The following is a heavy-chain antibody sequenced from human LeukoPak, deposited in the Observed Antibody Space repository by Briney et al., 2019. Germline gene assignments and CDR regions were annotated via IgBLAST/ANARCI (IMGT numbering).Heavy chain of an antibody. CDR2: IYYSGNT. J-gene: IGHJ4*02. V-gene: IGHV4-59*01. CDR1: GGSISSYY. Sequence: SETLSLTCTVSGGSISSYYWSWIRQPPGKGLEWIGYIYYSGNTNYNPSLKSRVTISVDTSKTQFSLKLSSVTAADTAVYYCARDRYYGSGSTYDYWGQGTLVTVSS. CDR3: ARDRYYGSGSTYDY. D-gene: IGHD3-10*01.